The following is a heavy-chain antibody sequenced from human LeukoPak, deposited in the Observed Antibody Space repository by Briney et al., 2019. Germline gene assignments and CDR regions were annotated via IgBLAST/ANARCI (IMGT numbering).Heavy chain of an antibody. CDR2: ISAYNGNT. CDR3: ARDAGVVVVGFNDY. J-gene: IGHJ4*02. Sequence: ASVKVSCKASGYTFTSYGISWVRQAPGQGLEWMGWISAYNGNTNYAQKLQGRVTMATDTSTSTAYMELRSLRSDDTAVYYCARDAGVVVVGFNDYWGQGTLVTVSS. V-gene: IGHV1-18*01. CDR1: GYTFTSYG. D-gene: IGHD2-15*01.